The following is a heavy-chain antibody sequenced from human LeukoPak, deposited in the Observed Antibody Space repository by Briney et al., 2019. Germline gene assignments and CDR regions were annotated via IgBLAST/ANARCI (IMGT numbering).Heavy chain of an antibody. CDR2: IYYSGST. D-gene: IGHD2-2*01. J-gene: IGHJ4*02. CDR3: ARVPIVVVPAAFDY. V-gene: IGHV4-34*09. CDR1: GGSFSGYY. Sequence: SETLSLTCAVYGGSFSGYYWSWIRQPPGKGLEWIGYIYYSGSTYYNPSLKSRVTISVDTSKNQFSLKLSSVTAADTAVYYCARVPIVVVPAAFDYWGQGTLVTVSS.